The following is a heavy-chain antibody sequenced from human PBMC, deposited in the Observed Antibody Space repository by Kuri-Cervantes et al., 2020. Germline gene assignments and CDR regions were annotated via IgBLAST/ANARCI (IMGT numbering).Heavy chain of an antibody. CDR3: ARYVDVEASCGDCDAFDI. V-gene: IGHV3-53*01. CDR1: GFTVSSNY. CDR2: IYSGGST. J-gene: IGHJ3*02. Sequence: GGSLRLSCAASGFTVSSNYMSWVRQAPGKGLEWVSVIYSGGSTYYADSVKGRFTISRDNSKNMLFLQMNSLRGEDTAMYYCARYVDVEASCGDCDAFDIWGQGTMVTVSS. D-gene: IGHD2-21*02.